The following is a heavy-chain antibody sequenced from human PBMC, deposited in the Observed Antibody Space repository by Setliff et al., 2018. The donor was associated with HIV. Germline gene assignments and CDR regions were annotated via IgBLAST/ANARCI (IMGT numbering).Heavy chain of an antibody. CDR1: GASISSDS. D-gene: IGHD3-3*01. Sequence: PSETLSLTCTVSGASISSDSWSWIRQPPGKGLEWIGFILNREITNYNPYLQSRVSISMDTSKNQFSLKLHSVTAADTAVYYCARDQSDWFYWGQGTLVTVSS. CDR3: ARDQSDWFY. V-gene: IGHV4-59*01. CDR2: ILNREIT. J-gene: IGHJ4*02.